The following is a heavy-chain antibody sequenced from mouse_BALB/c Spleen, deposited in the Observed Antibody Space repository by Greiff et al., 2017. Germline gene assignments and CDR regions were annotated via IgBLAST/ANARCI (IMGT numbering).Heavy chain of an antibody. CDR3: TNTASFAY. V-gene: IGHV1S81*02. D-gene: IGHD1-2*01. J-gene: IGHJ3*01. CDR2: INPSNGGT. Sequence: QVQLKQPGAELVKPGASVKLSCKASGYTFTSYYMYWVKQRPGQGLEWIGGINPSNGGTNFNEKFKSKATLTVDKSSSTAYMQLSSLTSEDSAVYYCTNTASFAYWGQGTLVTVSA. CDR1: GYTFTSYY.